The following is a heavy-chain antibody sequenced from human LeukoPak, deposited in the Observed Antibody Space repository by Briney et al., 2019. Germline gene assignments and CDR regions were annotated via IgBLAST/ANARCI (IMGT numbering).Heavy chain of an antibody. D-gene: IGHD4-17*01. V-gene: IGHV3-15*01. CDR1: AFTFSNAW. J-gene: IGHJ4*02. CDR3: TTTPYGDYDRGY. CDR2: IKSKTDGGTT. Sequence: MPGPSLRLSCAASAFTFSNAWMSCVRHAPGKGLEWVARIKSKTDGGTTDYAAPVKGRFTISRDDSKNTLYLQMNSLKTEHTAVYYCTTTPYGDYDRGYWGQGTLVTVSS.